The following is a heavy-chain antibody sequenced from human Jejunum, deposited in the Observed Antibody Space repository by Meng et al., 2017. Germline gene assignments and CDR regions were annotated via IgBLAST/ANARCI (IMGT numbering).Heavy chain of an antibody. CDR2: IYHSGST. Sequence: QVQWREPGPGLVKLSEPLSFTCAVSGGSISSVYWWTWVRQSPGKGLEWIGEIYHSGSTNYNPSLKSRVTISVDKSKNQFSLKLTSVTAADTAVYYCARGGYYSFDYWGQGTLVTVSS. D-gene: IGHD5-18*01. CDR1: GGSISSVYW. CDR3: ARGGYYSFDY. V-gene: IGHV4-4*02. J-gene: IGHJ4*02.